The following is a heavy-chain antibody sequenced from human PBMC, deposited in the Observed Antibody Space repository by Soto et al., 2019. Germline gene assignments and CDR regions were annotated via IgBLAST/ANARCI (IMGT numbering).Heavy chain of an antibody. Sequence: EVQLLESGGGLVQPGGSLRLSCAASGLIFTNYAMTWVRQAPGKGLEWVSGINGNGRSTYYADSVKGRFTISRDNSKNTLYLQMNSLRVEDTAVYYCAKDFFYSYCWGQGTMVTVSS. CDR3: AKDFFYSYC. CDR2: INGNGRST. V-gene: IGHV3-23*01. CDR1: GLIFTNYA. J-gene: IGHJ4*02.